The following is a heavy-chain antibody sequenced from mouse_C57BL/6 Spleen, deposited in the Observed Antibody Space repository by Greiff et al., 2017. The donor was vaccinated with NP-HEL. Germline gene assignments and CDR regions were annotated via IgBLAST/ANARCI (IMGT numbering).Heavy chain of an antibody. CDR3: ARERGTGYYFDD. Sequence: QVQLQQSGAELVRPGASVKLSCKASGYTFTDYYINWVKQRPGQGLEWIARIYPGSGNTYYNEKFKGKATLTAEKSSSTAYMQLSSLTSEDSAVYCCARERGTGYYFDDWGQGTTLTVSS. CDR1: GYTFTDYY. D-gene: IGHD4-1*01. J-gene: IGHJ2*01. CDR2: IYPGSGNT. V-gene: IGHV1-76*01.